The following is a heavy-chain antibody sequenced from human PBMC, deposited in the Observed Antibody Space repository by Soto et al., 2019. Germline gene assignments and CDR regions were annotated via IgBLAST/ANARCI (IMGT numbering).Heavy chain of an antibody. D-gene: IGHD3-10*01. CDR2: MSYDGSDT. J-gene: IGHJ4*02. CDR3: KIVRVADSALDH. V-gene: IGHV3-30*02. CDR1: GFTFSSYT. Sequence: VQLVESGGGLVNSGGSLRLSCAASGFTFSSYTMNWVRQAPGKGLEWVAFMSYDGSDTLYADSVKGLFTISRDNSKNTLFLHMSNMRAEDTAMYYSKIVRVADSALDHWGQGTLVTVSS.